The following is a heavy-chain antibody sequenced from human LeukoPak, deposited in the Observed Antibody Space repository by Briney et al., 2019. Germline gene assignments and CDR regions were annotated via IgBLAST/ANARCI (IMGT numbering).Heavy chain of an antibody. V-gene: IGHV1-8*01. CDR2: MNPNSGNT. CDR3: ARDRSPPVSYYDFWSGYYID. J-gene: IGHJ4*02. CDR1: GYTFTSYD. D-gene: IGHD3-3*01. Sequence: ASVKVSCRASGYTFTSYDINWVRQATGQGLEWMGWMNPNSGNTGCAQKLQGRVTMTTDTSTSTAYMELRSLRSDDTAVYYCARDRSPPVSYYDFWSGYYIDWGQGTLVTVSS.